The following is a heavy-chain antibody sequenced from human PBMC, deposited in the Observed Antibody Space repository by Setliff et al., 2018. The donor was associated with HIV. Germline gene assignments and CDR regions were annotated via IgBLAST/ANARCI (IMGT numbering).Heavy chain of an antibody. CDR1: GYTFTNYY. CDR3: AREGQVVVTAKGFDY. V-gene: IGHV1-46*01. Sequence: GASVKVSCKTSGYTFTNYYMHWMRQAPGQGLEWMGVVNTVGGGASYAQKFQGRLTVTRDTSTSTVYMGLSSLRSEDTAVYYCAREGQVVVTAKGFDYWGLGTLVTVSS. CDR2: VNTVGGGA. D-gene: IGHD2-15*01. J-gene: IGHJ4*02.